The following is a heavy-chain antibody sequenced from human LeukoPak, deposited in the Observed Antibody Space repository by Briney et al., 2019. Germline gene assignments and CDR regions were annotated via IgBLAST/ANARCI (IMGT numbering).Heavy chain of an antibody. CDR3: AADLGSGGATVYFDY. CDR1: GFTFTSSA. V-gene: IGHV1-58*02. CDR2: IVVGSGNT. D-gene: IGHD1-26*01. J-gene: IGHJ4*02. Sequence: TSVKVSXKASGFTFTSSAMQWVRQARGQRLEWIGWIVVGSGNTNYAQKFQERVTITRDMSTSTAYMELSSLRSEDTAVYYCAADLGSGGATVYFDYWGQGTLVTVSS.